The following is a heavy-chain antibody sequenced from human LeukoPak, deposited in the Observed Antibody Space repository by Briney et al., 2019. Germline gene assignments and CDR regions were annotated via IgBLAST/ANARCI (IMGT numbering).Heavy chain of an antibody. CDR2: INPNSGGT. J-gene: IGHJ4*02. D-gene: IGHD6-19*01. Sequence: ASVKVSCKASGYTFTGYYMHWVRQAPGQGPEWMGWINPNSGGTNYAQKFQGRVTMTRDTSISTAYMELSRLRSDDTAVYYCARDLSSGSDFDYWGQGNPGHRLL. V-gene: IGHV1-2*02. CDR3: ARDLSSGSDFDY. CDR1: GYTFTGYY.